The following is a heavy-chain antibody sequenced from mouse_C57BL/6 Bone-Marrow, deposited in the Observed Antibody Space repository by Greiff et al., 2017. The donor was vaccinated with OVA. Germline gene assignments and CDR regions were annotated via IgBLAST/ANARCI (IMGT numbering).Heavy chain of an antibody. Sequence: VQVVESGAELVKPGASVKMSCKASGYTFTSYWITWVKQRPGQGLEWIGDIYPGSGSTNYNEKFKSKATLTVDTSSSTAYMQLSSLTSEDSAVYYGARRSFYYGSSYDYWGQGTTLTVSS. CDR3: ARRSFYYGSSYDY. D-gene: IGHD1-1*01. CDR2: IYPGSGST. J-gene: IGHJ2*01. V-gene: IGHV1-55*01. CDR1: GYTFTSYW.